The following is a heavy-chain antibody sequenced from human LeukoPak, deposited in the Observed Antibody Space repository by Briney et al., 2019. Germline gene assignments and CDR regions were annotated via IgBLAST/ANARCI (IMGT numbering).Heavy chain of an antibody. J-gene: IGHJ6*03. CDR1: SGSISSGSYY. CDR2: IYTSGST. CDR3: ARAYYYYYMDV. V-gene: IGHV4-61*02. Sequence: SETLSLTCTVSSGSISSGSYYWSWIRQPGGKGLEWIGRIYTSGSTNYNPSLKSRVTISVDTSKNQFSLKLSSVTAADTAVYYCARAYYYYYMDVWGKGTTVTVSS.